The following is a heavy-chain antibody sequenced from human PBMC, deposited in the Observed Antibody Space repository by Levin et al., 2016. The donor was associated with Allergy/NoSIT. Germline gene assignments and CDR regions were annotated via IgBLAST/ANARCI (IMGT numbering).Heavy chain of an antibody. Sequence: GGSLRLSCAVSGFTCNNCWMSWVRQAPGKGLEWVANIKQDGSEKGHADSVKGRFTISRDSADNSVFLQMNSLRVEDTAVYYCARDADCTQDLCYTYFDYWGQGTLVTVSS. CDR3: ARDADCTQDLCYTYFDY. CDR2: IKQDGSEK. V-gene: IGHV3-7*03. D-gene: IGHD2-8*01. CDR1: GFTCNNCW. J-gene: IGHJ4*02.